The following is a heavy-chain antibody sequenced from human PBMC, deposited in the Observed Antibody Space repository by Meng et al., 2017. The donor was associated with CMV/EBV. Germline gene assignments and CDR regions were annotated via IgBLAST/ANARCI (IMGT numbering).Heavy chain of an antibody. J-gene: IGHJ6*02. D-gene: IGHD3-3*01. Sequence: GGSLRLSCAASGFTFSSYAMHWVRQAPGKGLEWVAVISYDGSNKYYADSVKGRLTISRDNSKNTLYLQMNSLRAEDTAVYYCARESQALRFLEWLLGGMDVWGQGTTVTVSS. CDR1: GFTFSSYA. CDR3: ARESQALRFLEWLLGGMDV. V-gene: IGHV3-30*04. CDR2: ISYDGSNK.